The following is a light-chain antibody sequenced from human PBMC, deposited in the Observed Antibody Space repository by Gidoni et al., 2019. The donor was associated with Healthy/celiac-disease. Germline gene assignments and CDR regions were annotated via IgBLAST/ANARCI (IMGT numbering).Light chain of an antibody. CDR1: QIVSSN. CDR2: GAS. Sequence: EIVMTQSPATLSVSPGESATLSCRASQIVSSNLAWYQQKPVQAPRLLIYGASTRATGIPARFSGSGSGTEFTLTISSLQSEDFAVYYCQQYNNWPPYTFGQGTKLEIK. J-gene: IGKJ2*01. CDR3: QQYNNWPPYT. V-gene: IGKV3-15*01.